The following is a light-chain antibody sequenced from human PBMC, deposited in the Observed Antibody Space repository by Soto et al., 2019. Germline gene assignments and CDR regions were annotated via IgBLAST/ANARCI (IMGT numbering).Light chain of an antibody. Sequence: EIVLTQSPGTLSLSPGERATLSCRSSQSVGSNYLAWYQQKPGQAPRILIFGVSGRATGIPDRFSGSGSGTDFTLTISRLEPEDFVLYYCQQHSDSPMTFGQGTRLEI. CDR1: QSVGSNY. V-gene: IGKV3-20*01. CDR2: GVS. CDR3: QQHSDSPMT. J-gene: IGKJ5*01.